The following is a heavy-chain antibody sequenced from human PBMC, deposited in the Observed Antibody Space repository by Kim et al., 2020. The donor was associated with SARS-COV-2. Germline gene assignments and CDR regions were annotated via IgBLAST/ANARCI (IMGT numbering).Heavy chain of an antibody. CDR1: GFTFSSYA. J-gene: IGHJ4*02. V-gene: IGHV3-30-3*01. D-gene: IGHD6-6*01. Sequence: GGSLRLSCAASGFTFSSYAMHWVRQAPGKGLEWVAVISYDGSNKYYADSVKGRFTISRDNSKNTLYLQMNSLRAEDTAVYYCATAWYSSSSVDYWGQGTLVTVSS. CDR3: ATAWYSSSSVDY. CDR2: ISYDGSNK.